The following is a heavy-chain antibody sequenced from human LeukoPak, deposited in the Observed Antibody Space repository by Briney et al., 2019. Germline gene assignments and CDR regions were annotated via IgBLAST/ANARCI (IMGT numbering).Heavy chain of an antibody. J-gene: IGHJ3*02. CDR2: IYPGDSDT. CDR3: ARPRGSGWYDAFDI. V-gene: IGHV5-51*01. Sequence: GESLKISCKGSGYNFTTYWIAWVRQMPGKGLEWMGIIYPGDSDTRYSPSFQGQVTISADKSISTAYLQWSSLKASDTAIYYCARPRGSGWYDAFDIWGQGTMVTVSS. D-gene: IGHD6-19*01. CDR1: GYNFTTYW.